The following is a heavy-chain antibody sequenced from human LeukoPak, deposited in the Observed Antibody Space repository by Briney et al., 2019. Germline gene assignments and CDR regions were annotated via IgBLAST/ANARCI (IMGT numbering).Heavy chain of an antibody. CDR1: GFTFSSYA. CDR3: AKAFPYCGGDCYYYYYYGMDV. J-gene: IGHJ6*02. CDR2: ISGSGGST. D-gene: IGHD2-21*02. Sequence: PGGSLRLSCAASGFTFSSYAMSWVRQAPGKGLEWVSAISGSGGSTYYADSVKGRFTISRDNSKNTLYLQMNSLRAEDTAVYYCAKAFPYCGGDCYYYYYYGMDVWGQGTTVTVSS. V-gene: IGHV3-23*01.